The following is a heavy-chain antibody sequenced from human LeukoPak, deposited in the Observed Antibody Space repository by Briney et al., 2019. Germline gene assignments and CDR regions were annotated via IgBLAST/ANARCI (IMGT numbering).Heavy chain of an antibody. CDR3: AKGGYDGPGEDDYDFDY. V-gene: IGHV3-23*01. CDR2: ISGSGGST. J-gene: IGHJ4*02. CDR1: GFTFSSYA. Sequence: PGGSLRLSCAASGFTFSSYAMSWVRQAPGKGLEWVSAISGSGGSTYYADSVKGRFTISRDNSKNTLYLQMNSLRAEDTAVYYCAKGGYDGPGEDDYDFDYWGQGTLVTVSS. D-gene: IGHD5-12*01.